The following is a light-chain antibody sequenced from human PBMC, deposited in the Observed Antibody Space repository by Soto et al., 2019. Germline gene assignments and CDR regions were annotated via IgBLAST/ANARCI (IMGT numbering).Light chain of an antibody. V-gene: IGKV2-30*02. Sequence: DVVMTQSPHSLPVTLGQPASISCRSSQSLIHSDGDTYLNWFQQRPGQSPRRLIYKVSDRDSGVPDRFSGSGSGTDFTLKISRVEAEDVGIYYCMQGTHWPWTFGQGTEVEIK. CDR3: MQGTHWPWT. CDR2: KVS. CDR1: QSLIHSDGDTY. J-gene: IGKJ1*01.